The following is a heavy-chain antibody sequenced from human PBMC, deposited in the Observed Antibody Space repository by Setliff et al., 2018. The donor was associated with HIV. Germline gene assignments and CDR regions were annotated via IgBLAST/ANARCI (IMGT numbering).Heavy chain of an antibody. CDR2: VDPQDGET. D-gene: IGHD3-10*01. CDR1: GGTFSSYA. J-gene: IGHJ4*02. CDR3: ATSGTYYYGSGSYHASGY. V-gene: IGHV1-69-2*01. Sequence: GASVKFSCKSSGGTFSSYAISWVRQAPGQGLEWMGRVDPQDGETKYAEKFQGRVTITADTSTDTSDMELSSLRSEDTAVYYCATSGTYYYGSGSYHASGYWGQGTLVTVSS.